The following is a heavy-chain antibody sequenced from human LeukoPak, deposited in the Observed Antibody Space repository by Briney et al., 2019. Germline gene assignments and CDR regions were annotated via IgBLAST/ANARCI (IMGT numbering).Heavy chain of an antibody. CDR2: ISYDGSNK. D-gene: IGHD3-9*01. J-gene: IGHJ6*03. V-gene: IGHV3-30*01. CDR3: IADFHSHTTDNNLGRILNYYYYMDV. Sequence: GRSLRLSCAASGFTFSNYAMHWVRQAPGKGLEWVAVISYDGSNKYYADSVKGRLTISRDNSKNTLYLQMNSLRAEDTAVSNAIADFHSHTTDNNLGRILNYYYYMDVWGKGTTVTVSS. CDR1: GFTFSNYA.